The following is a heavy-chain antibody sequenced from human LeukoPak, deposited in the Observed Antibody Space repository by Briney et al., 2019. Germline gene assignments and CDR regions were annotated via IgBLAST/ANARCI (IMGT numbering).Heavy chain of an antibody. D-gene: IGHD3-10*01. V-gene: IGHV7-4-1*02. J-gene: IGHJ3*02. CDR1: GYTFTSYA. CDR2: INTNTGNP. CDR3: ARGGVYGSGSYYNVGAFDI. Sequence: ASVKVSCKASGYTFTSYAMNWVRQAPGQGLEWMGWINTNTGNPTYAQGFTGRFVFSLDTSVSTAYLQISSLKAEDTAVYYCARGGVYGSGSYYNVGAFDIWGQGTMVTVSS.